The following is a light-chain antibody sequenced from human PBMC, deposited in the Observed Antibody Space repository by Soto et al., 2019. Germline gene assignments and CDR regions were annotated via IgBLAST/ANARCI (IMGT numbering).Light chain of an antibody. CDR3: SSYTSTSTWV. Sequence: ALNHLVSVNGAPGQSIRITKTETSSDVGGYQYVSWYQQHPGKAPKLMIYDVSNRPSGVSNRFSGSKSGNTASLTISGLQAEDEADYYCSSYTSTSTWVFGGGTKVTVL. J-gene: IGLJ3*02. CDR2: DVS. V-gene: IGLV2-14*01. CDR1: SSDVGGYQY.